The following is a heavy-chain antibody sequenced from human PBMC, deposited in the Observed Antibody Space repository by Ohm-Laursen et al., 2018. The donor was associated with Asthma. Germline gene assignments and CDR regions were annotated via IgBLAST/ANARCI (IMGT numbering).Heavy chain of an antibody. CDR3: AREWGIVPAAMSGGFDY. D-gene: IGHD2-2*01. CDR1: GITVSVNY. CDR2: IYNGGST. V-gene: IGHV3-53*05. J-gene: IGHJ4*02. Sequence: SLRLSCTASGITVSVNYMSWVRQAPRKGLEWVPVIYNGGSTYHADSVRGRFTISRDNSKNTLYLQMNSLRAEDTAVYYCAREWGIVPAAMSGGFDYWGQGTLVTVSS.